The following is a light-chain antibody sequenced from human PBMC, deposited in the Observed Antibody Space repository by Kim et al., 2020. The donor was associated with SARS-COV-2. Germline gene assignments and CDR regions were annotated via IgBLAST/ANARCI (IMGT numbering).Light chain of an antibody. CDR2: GAS. CDR3: QQYGISPWT. CDR1: QSFRGNY. Sequence: SPGERAPLSCKASQSFRGNYLAWYQQKPGQAPRLLIHGASNRASGIPDRFSGSGSGTDFTLSISRLEPEDFALYYCQQYGISPWTFGQGTKVDIK. J-gene: IGKJ1*01. V-gene: IGKV3-20*01.